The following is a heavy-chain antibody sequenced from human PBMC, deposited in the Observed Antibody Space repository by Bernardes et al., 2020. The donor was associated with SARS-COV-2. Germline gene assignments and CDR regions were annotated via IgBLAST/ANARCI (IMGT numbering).Heavy chain of an antibody. V-gene: IGHV3-48*02. D-gene: IGHD3-22*01. Sequence: GGSLRLSCAASGFTFRLYSMNWVRQAPGKGLEWVSYISSSSSTIYYADSVKGRFTISRDNAKNSLFLQMNSLRDEDTAVYYCARVSLDYYDSSGYTNAGAFDIWGQGTMVTVSS. CDR2: ISSSSSTI. J-gene: IGHJ3*02. CDR3: ARVSLDYYDSSGYTNAGAFDI. CDR1: GFTFRLYS.